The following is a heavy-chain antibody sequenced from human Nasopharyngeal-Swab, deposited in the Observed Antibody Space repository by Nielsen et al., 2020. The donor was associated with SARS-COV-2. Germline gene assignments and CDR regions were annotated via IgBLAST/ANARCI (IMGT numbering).Heavy chain of an antibody. D-gene: IGHD3-16*01. CDR1: GYSFTSYW. CDR2: IYPGDSDT. J-gene: IGHJ6*02. V-gene: IGHV5-51*01. CDR3: ARIGEGVYYYYGMDV. Sequence: GESLKISCKGSGYSFTSYWIGWVRQMPGKGLEWMGIIYPGDSDTRYSPSFQGQVTISADKSISTAYLQWSSLKASDTAMYYCARIGEGVYYYYGMDVWGQGTTVTVS.